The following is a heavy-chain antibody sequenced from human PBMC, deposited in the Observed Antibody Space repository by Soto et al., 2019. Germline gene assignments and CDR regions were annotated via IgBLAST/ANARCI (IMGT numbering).Heavy chain of an antibody. J-gene: IGHJ4*02. CDR1: GVSISSGDTY. D-gene: IGHD1-1*01. V-gene: IGHV4-30-4*01. CDR2: ILHSGST. CDR3: ARAPENSENRNPYYFDY. Sequence: QVQLQESGPRLVKPSQTLSLTCSVSGVSISSGDTYWAWIRQAPGKGLEWIGYILHSGSTYYNPSLDSRLTISLDTSKNQFSLRLRSVTAADTAVYFCARAPENSENRNPYYFDYWGQGTLVTVSP.